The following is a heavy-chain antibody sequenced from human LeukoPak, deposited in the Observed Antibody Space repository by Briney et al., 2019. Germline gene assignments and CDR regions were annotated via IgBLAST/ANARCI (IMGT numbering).Heavy chain of an antibody. CDR3: ARQRLDGDILGFDW. CDR2: IHTSGSP. V-gene: IGHV4-4*07. Sequence: SETLSLTCNVSGASISGHYWSWIRHPAGKSLEWIGRIHTSGSPIYNPSLSSRVTMSVDTSKGQFTLTMNSLTAADTAIYYCARQRLDGDILGFDWWGQGTLVTVSS. J-gene: IGHJ4*02. CDR1: GASISGHY. D-gene: IGHD2-21*01.